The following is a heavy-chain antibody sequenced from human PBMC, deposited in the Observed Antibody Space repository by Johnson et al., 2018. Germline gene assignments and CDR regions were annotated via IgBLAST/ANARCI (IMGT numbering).Heavy chain of an antibody. D-gene: IGHD3-16*01. CDR1: GYTFSFYA. V-gene: IGHV1-3*01. CDR3: ARDLDWGREIPGGAFDF. Sequence: VQLVESGAEVKKPGASVKVSCKASGYTFSFYAMHWVRQAPGQRLEWMGWINAGIGNTKYSQKFQGRVTITRHTSASTAYMDRSRLKVEDTAGYYCARDLDWGREIPGGAFDFGGQGTMVTVSS. CDR2: INAGIGNT. J-gene: IGHJ3*01.